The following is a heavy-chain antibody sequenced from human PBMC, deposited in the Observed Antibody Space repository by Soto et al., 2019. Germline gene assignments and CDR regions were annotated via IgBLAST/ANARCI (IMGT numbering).Heavy chain of an antibody. CDR3: GSVYEYVWGRYRYGMDV. J-gene: IGHJ6*02. Sequence: SATLSLTCAVSGYSISSGYYWGWLRQPPGKWLEWIGSIYHGGSTYYNPSLNSRVTLSIDMTNNQFSLMLTSVTAADTAVYYCGSVYEYVWGRYRYGMDVWGQGTTVTVSS. CDR1: GYSISSGYY. V-gene: IGHV4-38-2*01. D-gene: IGHD3-16*02. CDR2: IYHGGST.